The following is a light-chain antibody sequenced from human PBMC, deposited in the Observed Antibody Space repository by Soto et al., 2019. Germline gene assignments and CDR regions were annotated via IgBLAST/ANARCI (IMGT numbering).Light chain of an antibody. J-gene: IGLJ1*01. V-gene: IGLV2-14*01. CDR2: EVT. CDR1: SSYVGGYDY. CDR3: TSYTSSSTQV. Sequence: QSALTQPASVSGSPGQSITISCTGTSSYVGGYDYVSWYQQHPGTAPRLIIFEVTNRPSGVSNRFSGSKSGNTASLTISGLQAEDEADYYCTSYTSSSTQVFGTGTKVTVL.